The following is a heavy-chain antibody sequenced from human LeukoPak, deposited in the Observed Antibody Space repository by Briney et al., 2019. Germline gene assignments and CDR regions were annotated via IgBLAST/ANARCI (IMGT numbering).Heavy chain of an antibody. Sequence: GGSLRLSCAASGFTFSSYAMSWVRQAPGKGLEWVSAISSNGGSTYYADSVKGRFTISRDNSRNTLYMQMNSLRAEDTAVYYCAKDREGSRNWFDPWGQGTLVTVSS. V-gene: IGHV3-23*01. J-gene: IGHJ5*02. CDR1: GFTFSSYA. CDR3: AKDREGSRNWFDP. CDR2: ISSNGGST. D-gene: IGHD1-26*01.